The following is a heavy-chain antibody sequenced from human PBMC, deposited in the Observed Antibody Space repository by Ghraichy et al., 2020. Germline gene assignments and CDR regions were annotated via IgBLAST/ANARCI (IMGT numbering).Heavy chain of an antibody. CDR1: GFTFNIYA. V-gene: IGHV3-23*01. D-gene: IGHD3-22*01. CDR3: ARGEHYYDSSGYFEY. J-gene: IGHJ4*02. CDR2: ISHSGVTT. Sequence: GGSLRLSCSASGFTFNIYALSWVRQAPGKGLEWVSTISHSGVTTYYADSVKGRFTISRDSSTNTLSLQMNRLRADDTAVYYCARGEHYYDSSGYFEYWGLGTLVTVSS.